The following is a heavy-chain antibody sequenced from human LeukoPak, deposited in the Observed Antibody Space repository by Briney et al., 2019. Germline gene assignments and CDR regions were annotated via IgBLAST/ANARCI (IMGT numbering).Heavy chain of an antibody. CDR3: ATAVIVAVFGDAFDI. J-gene: IGHJ3*02. CDR1: RYTFTGYF. V-gene: IGHV1-2*02. CDR2: VNPNIGGT. D-gene: IGHD6-13*01. Sequence: ASVTVSCKPSRYTFTGYFMHWVRQAPGQGLEWIGWVNPNIGGTNYAQKCEGRVSITRDTSTTTASVELRRLRYDDAAVYYCATAVIVAVFGDAFDIWGQGTLVTVSS.